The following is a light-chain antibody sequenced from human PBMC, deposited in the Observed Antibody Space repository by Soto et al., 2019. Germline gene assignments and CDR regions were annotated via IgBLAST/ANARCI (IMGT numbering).Light chain of an antibody. Sequence: MLTQSPSASASLGASVKLTCTVDSGHSRYAIAWHQQQPEKGPRYLMKVDSDGSHSKADGIPDRFSGSSSGAERYLTISSLQSEDEADYYCQTWATGIRVFGGGTKLTVL. CDR1: SGHSRYA. J-gene: IGLJ3*02. CDR3: QTWATGIRV. CDR2: VDSDGSH. V-gene: IGLV4-69*01.